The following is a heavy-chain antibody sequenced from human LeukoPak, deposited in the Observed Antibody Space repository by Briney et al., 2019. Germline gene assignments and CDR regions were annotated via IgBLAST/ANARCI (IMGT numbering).Heavy chain of an antibody. D-gene: IGHD3-22*01. CDR1: GYSFTSYW. CDR3: ARHDGSDSSGYYVHYFDY. V-gene: IGHV5-51*01. Sequence: GESLKISCKGSGYSFTSYWIGWVRQMPGKGLEWMGIIYPGDSDTRYSPSFQGQVTISADKSISTAYLQWSSLKASDTAMYCCARHDGSDSSGYYVHYFDYWGQGTLVTVSS. CDR2: IYPGDSDT. J-gene: IGHJ4*02.